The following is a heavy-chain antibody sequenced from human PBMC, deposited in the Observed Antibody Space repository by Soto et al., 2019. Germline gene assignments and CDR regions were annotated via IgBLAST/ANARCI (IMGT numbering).Heavy chain of an antibody. CDR2: IIPIFGTA. D-gene: IGHD5-18*01. Sequence: SVKGSCKASGGTFSSYAISWVRQAPGQGLEWMGGIIPIFGTANYAQKFQGRVTITADKSTNTAYMELSSLRSEDTAVYFCARVGGTGGYTYGLDYWGQGTLVTVSS. J-gene: IGHJ4*02. CDR3: ARVGGTGGYTYGLDY. CDR1: GGTFSSYA. V-gene: IGHV1-69*06.